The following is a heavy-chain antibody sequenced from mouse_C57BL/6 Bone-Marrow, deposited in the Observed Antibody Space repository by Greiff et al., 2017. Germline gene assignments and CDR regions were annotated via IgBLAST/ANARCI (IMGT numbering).Heavy chain of an antibody. CDR2: FHPYNDDT. J-gene: IGHJ2*01. Sequence: VQLQQSGAELVKPGASVKMSCKASGYTFTTYPIEWMKQNHGKSLEWIGNFHPYNDDTKYNEKFKGKATLTVEKSSSTVYLELSRLTADDSAVYYCARGGNYGGYYFDYGGQGTTRTVSS. CDR1: GYTFTTYP. V-gene: IGHV1-47*01. D-gene: IGHD2-1*01. CDR3: ARGGNYGGYYFDY.